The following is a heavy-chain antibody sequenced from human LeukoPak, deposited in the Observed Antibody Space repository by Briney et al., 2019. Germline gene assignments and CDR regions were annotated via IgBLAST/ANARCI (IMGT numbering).Heavy chain of an antibody. CDR3: ARNNYGGHDAFDI. J-gene: IGHJ3*02. D-gene: IGHD4-11*01. CDR1: GYSFISYD. CDR2: MNPNSGNT. V-gene: IGHV1-8*01. Sequence: ASVKVSCKASGYSFISYDINRVRQATGQGLEWMGWMNPNSGNTGSAQRFQSRVTMTRDTSVSTAYMELSSLRSEDTAVYYCARNNYGGHDAFDIWGQGTLVTVSS.